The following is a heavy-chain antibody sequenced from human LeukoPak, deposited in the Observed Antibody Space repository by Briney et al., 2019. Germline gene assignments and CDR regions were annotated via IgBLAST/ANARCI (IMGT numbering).Heavy chain of an antibody. J-gene: IGHJ3*02. Sequence: PGGSLRLSCAASGFTFSSYWMHWVRQAPGKGLVWVSRINSDGSSTSYADSVKGRFTISRDNAKNTLYLQMNSLRAEDTAVYYCARAHDYYDILTGYSYAFDIWGQGKMVTVSS. CDR1: GFTFSSYW. D-gene: IGHD3-9*01. CDR2: INSDGSST. CDR3: ARAHDYYDILTGYSYAFDI. V-gene: IGHV3-74*01.